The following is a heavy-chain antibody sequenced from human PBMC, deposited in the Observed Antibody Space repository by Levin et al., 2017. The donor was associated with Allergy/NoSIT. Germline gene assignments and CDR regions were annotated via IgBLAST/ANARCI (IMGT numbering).Heavy chain of an antibody. J-gene: IGHJ4*02. CDR2: ISSSSSYI. CDR3: ATIWFGESHGRTPSENLFT. V-gene: IGHV3-21*01. Sequence: GESLKISCAASGFTFSSYSMNWVRQAPGKGLEWVSSISSSSSYIYYADSVKGRFTISRDNAKNSLYLQMNSLRAEDTAVYYCATIWFGESHGRTPSENLFTWGQGTLVTVSS. D-gene: IGHD3-10*01. CDR1: GFTFSSYS.